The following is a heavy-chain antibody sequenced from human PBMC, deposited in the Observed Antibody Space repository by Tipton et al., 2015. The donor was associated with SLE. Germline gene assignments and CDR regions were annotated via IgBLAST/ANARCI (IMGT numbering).Heavy chain of an antibody. J-gene: IGHJ5*02. V-gene: IGHV3-66*01. Sequence: SLRLSCAASGFTVSRNYMSWVRQAPGKGLEWVSVIYSGGSTYYADSVKGRFTISRDNSKNTLYLQMNSLRAEDTAVYYCAREGGGNNNWFDPWGQGTLVTVSS. D-gene: IGHD4-23*01. CDR1: GFTVSRNY. CDR3: AREGGGNNNWFDP. CDR2: IYSGGST.